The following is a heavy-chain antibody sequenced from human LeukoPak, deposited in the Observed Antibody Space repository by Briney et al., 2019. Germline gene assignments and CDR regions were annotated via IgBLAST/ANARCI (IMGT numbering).Heavy chain of an antibody. CDR1: GFTFSSYA. CDR2: ISYDGSNK. J-gene: IGHJ6*04. Sequence: PGRSLRLSCAASGFTFSSYAMHWVRQAPGKGLEWVAVISYDGSNKYYADSVKGRFTISRDNSKNTLYLQMNSLRAEDTAVYYCARALGYCSGGSCFGDCYYGMDVWGKGTTVTVSS. CDR3: ARALGYCSGGSCFGDCYYGMDV. D-gene: IGHD2-15*01. V-gene: IGHV3-30*04.